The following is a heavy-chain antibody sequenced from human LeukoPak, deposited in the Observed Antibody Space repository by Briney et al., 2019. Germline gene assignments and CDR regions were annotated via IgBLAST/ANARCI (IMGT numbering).Heavy chain of an antibody. CDR1: GFTFSSYW. J-gene: IGHJ4*02. CDR2: IKQDGSEK. V-gene: IGHV3-7*01. Sequence: GGSLRLSCAASGFTFSSYWMSWVRQAPGKGLEEVANIKQDGSEKYYVDSVKGRFTISRDNAKNSLYLQMNSLRAEDTAVYYCARGRYDFWSGYYDYFDYWGQGTLVTVSS. D-gene: IGHD3-3*01. CDR3: ARGRYDFWSGYYDYFDY.